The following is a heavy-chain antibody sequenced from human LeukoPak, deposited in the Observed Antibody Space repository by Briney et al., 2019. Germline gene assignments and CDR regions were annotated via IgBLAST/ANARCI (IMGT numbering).Heavy chain of an antibody. V-gene: IGHV1-18*01. CDR1: GYTFASCG. D-gene: IGHD5-12*01. CDR2: ISAYNGNT. J-gene: IGHJ4*02. CDR3: ARDLRAFVATKGFDY. Sequence: ASVKVSCKASGYTFASCGISWVRQAPGQGLEWMGWISAYNGNTNYAQKLQGRVTMTTDTSTSTAYMELRSLRSDDTAVYYCARDLRAFVATKGFDYWGQGTLVTVSS.